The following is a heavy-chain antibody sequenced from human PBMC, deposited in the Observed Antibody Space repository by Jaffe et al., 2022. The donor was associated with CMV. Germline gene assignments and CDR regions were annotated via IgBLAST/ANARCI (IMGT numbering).Heavy chain of an antibody. CDR1: GGSISTSGYF. CDR3: ARHLRGSGYYNGFYNY. Sequence: QLQLQESGPGLVKPSETLSLTCTVSGGSISTSGYFWGWVRQPPGKGLEWIGSLYYSGSTYYNPSLKSRVTISVDTSKNQFSLKLISVTAADTAVYYCARHLRGSGYYNGFYNYWGQGTLVNVSS. J-gene: IGHJ4*02. D-gene: IGHD3-22*01. V-gene: IGHV4-39*01. CDR2: LYYSGST.